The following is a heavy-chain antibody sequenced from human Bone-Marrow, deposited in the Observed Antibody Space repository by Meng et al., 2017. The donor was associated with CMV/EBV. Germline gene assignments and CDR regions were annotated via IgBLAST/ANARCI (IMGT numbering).Heavy chain of an antibody. J-gene: IGHJ3*02. CDR3: AREVSDWGWRGFDI. CDR2: ISSNGGST. CDR1: GFTFSTYA. V-gene: IGHV3-64*02. Sequence: GESLKISCTASGFTFSTYAFYWVRQAPGKGLECISAISSNGGSTYYADSVKGRFTISRDNSKNTLYLQMGGLRAEDMAVYYCAREVSDWGWRGFDIWGQGTMVTVSS. D-gene: IGHD7-27*01.